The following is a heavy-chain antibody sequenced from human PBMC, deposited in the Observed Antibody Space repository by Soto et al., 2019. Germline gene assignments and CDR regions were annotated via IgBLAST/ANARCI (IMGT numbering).Heavy chain of an antibody. CDR1: GYTFTDYY. V-gene: IGHV1-2*02. CDR3: AIRTGQLAIISEFDGDWFFEV. CDR2: IYPDSGGT. J-gene: IGHJ2*01. D-gene: IGHD2-2*01. Sequence: ASVKVSCKASGYTFTDYYIHWVRQAPGQGLEWVGWIYPDSGGTNLAQRFQGRVTMTSDTSINTAYMELSSLRSDDTAVYYCAIRTGQLAIISEFDGDWFFEVWGRGTLVTVSS.